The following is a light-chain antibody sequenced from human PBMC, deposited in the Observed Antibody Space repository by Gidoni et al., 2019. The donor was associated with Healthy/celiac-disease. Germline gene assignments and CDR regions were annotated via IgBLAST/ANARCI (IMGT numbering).Light chain of an antibody. V-gene: IGKV1D-13*01. CDR2: DAS. CDR3: QQFNNYPLT. Sequence: AIQLTQSPSSLSASVGDRVTITCRASQGISSALAWYQQKPGKAPKLQIYDASSLESGVPSRFSCSGSGTDFTLTISSLQPEDFATYYCQQFNNYPLTVGGGTKVEIK. J-gene: IGKJ4*01. CDR1: QGISSA.